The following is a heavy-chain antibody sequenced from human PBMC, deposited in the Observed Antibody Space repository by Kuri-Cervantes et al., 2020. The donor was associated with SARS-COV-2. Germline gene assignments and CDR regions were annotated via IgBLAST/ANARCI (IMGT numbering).Heavy chain of an antibody. CDR2: ITSSGTYI. V-gene: IGHV3-21*01. CDR1: GFTFSSYG. J-gene: IGHJ4*02. CDR3: ARDLRLGKSLDY. D-gene: IGHD7-27*01. Sequence: GGSLRLSCAASGFTFSSYGMNWVRQAPGKGLEWVSSITSSGTYIYYADSVKGRFTISRDNAKNSLYLQMSSLRAEDTAVYYCARDLRLGKSLDYWGQGTLVTVSS.